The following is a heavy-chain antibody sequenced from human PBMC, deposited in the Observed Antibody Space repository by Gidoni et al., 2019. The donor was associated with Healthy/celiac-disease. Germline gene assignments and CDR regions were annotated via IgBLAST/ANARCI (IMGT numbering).Heavy chain of an antibody. D-gene: IGHD3-10*01. CDR1: GGSISSGGYY. Sequence: QVQLQESGPGMGKTSQTLYLTCTVSGGSISSGGYYWSWIRQHPGKGVEWIGYIYFIGSTYYNPSLKSRVTISVDTSKNQFSLKLSSVTAADTAVYYCARDGSSGSDPYFDYWGQGTLVTVSS. CDR3: ARDGSSGSDPYFDY. J-gene: IGHJ4*02. V-gene: IGHV4-31*03. CDR2: IYFIGST.